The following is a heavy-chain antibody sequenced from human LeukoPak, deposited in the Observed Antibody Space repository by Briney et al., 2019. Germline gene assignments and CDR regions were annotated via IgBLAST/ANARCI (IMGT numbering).Heavy chain of an antibody. CDR2: IKQDGSEK. Sequence: SGGSLRLSCAASGFTFSNYWMSWVRQAPGKGLEWVANIKQDGSEKNYVDSVKGRSTISRDNAKNSLYLQMNSLRAEDTAVSYCAREGAGYYLDYWGQGTLVTVPS. CDR1: GFTFSNYW. CDR3: AREGAGYYLDY. D-gene: IGHD3-9*01. V-gene: IGHV3-7*01. J-gene: IGHJ4*02.